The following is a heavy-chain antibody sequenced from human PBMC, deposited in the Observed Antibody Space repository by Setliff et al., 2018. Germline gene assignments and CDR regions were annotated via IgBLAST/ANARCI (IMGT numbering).Heavy chain of an antibody. J-gene: IGHJ3*01. CDR3: AREVGTSTSSDAFDD. Sequence: TLSLTCTVSGDSSSSGDYFWSWIRQPPGKGLEWIAYIYHSGSAYYNPSLKSRVTMSVDTSRNQFSLHLTSVTAADTAVYYCAREVGTSTSSDAFDDWGKGMMVTVSS. CDR2: IYHSGSA. D-gene: IGHD1-26*01. CDR1: GDSSSSGDYF. V-gene: IGHV4-30-4*08.